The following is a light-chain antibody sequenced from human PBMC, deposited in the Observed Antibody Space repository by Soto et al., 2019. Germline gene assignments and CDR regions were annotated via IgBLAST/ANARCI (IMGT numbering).Light chain of an antibody. CDR1: QSVSSN. J-gene: IGKJ1*01. V-gene: IGKV3-20*01. CDR2: GAS. CDR3: QQYGSSAWT. Sequence: EIVMTQSPATLSVSPGEGATLSCRASQSVSSNLAWYQQKPGQAPRLLIYGASTRATGIPDRFSGSGSGTDFTLTISRLDPEDSAVYYCQQYGSSAWTFGQGTKVDIK.